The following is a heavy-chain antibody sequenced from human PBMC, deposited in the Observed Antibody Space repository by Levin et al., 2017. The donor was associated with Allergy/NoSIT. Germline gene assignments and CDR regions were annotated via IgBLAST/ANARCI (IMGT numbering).Heavy chain of an antibody. V-gene: IGHV3-23*01. J-gene: IGHJ5*01. D-gene: IGHD3-10*01. CDR2: ISDVGGTT. Sequence: AGGSLRLSCTASGLTFASYGMSWVRQAPGKGLEWVAGISDVGGTTSYADSVKGRFTISRDNSRNTLFLQMHSLRADDTAVYFCAKYRGRGWFGGPFDSWGQGTLVTVSS. CDR1: GLTFASYG. CDR3: AKYRGRGWFGGPFDS.